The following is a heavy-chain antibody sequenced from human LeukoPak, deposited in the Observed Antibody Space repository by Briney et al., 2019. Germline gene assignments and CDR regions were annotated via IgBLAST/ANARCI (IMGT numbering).Heavy chain of an antibody. V-gene: IGHV1-8*01. J-gene: IGHJ4*02. CDR2: MNPNSGNT. D-gene: IGHD3-10*01. Sequence: ASVKVSCKASGYTFSSHDINWVRQATGQGLEWMGWMNPNSGNTGYAQKFQGRVTMTRNTSISTAYMELSSLRSEDTAVYYCARSITMVRGAPYYFDYWGQGTLVTVSS. CDR1: GYTFSSHD. CDR3: ARSITMVRGAPYYFDY.